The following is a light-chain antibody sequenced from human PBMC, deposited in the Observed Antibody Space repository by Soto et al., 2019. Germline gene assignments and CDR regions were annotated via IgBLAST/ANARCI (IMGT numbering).Light chain of an antibody. CDR2: SNN. J-gene: IGLJ1*01. CDR3: AAWDDSLSGYV. CDR1: SSNIGSNY. Sequence: QSVLTQPPSASGTPGQRVTISCSGSSSNIGSNYVYWYQQLPGTAPKLLIYSNNQRPSGVPDRFSGSKSGTSASLANSGLRSEDEADYYCAAWDDSLSGYVFGTGTKLTVL. V-gene: IGLV1-47*02.